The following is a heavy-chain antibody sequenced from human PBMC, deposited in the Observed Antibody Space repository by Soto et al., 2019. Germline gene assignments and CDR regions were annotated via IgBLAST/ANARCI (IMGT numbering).Heavy chain of an antibody. CDR2: ISGSGDST. CDR3: AKEKVGAPAAFDY. Sequence: GGSLRLSCAASGFTFSSYAMSWVRQAPGKGLEWVSAISGSGDSTYHADSVKGRFTISRDNSKNTLYLQMNSLRAEDTAVYYCAKEKVGAPAAFDYWGQGTLVTVSS. CDR1: GFTFSSYA. V-gene: IGHV3-23*01. D-gene: IGHD1-26*01. J-gene: IGHJ4*02.